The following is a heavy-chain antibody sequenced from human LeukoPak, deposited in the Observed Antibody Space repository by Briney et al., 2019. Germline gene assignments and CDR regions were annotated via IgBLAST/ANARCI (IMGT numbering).Heavy chain of an antibody. CDR3: ARAQGDTRNDLVDRAWDH. CDR1: GFTFSRCP. J-gene: IGHJ4*02. Sequence: GGSLRLSCAASGFTFSRCPMSWVRPAPGKGLEWVSAISSSGDNRHYADSVKGRFTISRDNSKNTLYLQMTSLRADDTAVYYCARAQGDTRNDLVDRAWDHWGQGTLVTVSS. V-gene: IGHV3-23*01. D-gene: IGHD1-1*01. CDR2: ISSSGDNR.